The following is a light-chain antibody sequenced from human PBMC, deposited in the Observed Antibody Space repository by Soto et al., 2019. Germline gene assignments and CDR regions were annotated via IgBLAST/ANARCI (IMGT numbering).Light chain of an antibody. Sequence: DIQMTQSPSTLSASVGDRVTITCRASQSISNWVAWYQQKPGKAPQLLIHQASRLKSGVPSRFSGSGSGTEFTLTIRSLQPGDFATYYCQQYNSYSRKFGQGTKVEIK. CDR1: QSISNW. V-gene: IGKV1-5*03. CDR2: QAS. J-gene: IGKJ1*01. CDR3: QQYNSYSRK.